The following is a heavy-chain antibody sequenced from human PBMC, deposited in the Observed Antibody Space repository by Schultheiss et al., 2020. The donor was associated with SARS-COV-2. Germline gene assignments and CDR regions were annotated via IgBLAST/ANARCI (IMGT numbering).Heavy chain of an antibody. D-gene: IGHD3-16*01. CDR3: ARDSVGGIDQ. J-gene: IGHJ4*02. CDR1: GGSISSYY. V-gene: IGHV4-59*01. CDR2: IYYSGST. Sequence: SETLSLSCTVSGGSISSYYWSWIRQPPGKGLEWIGYIYYSGSTNYNPSLKSRVTISVDTSKNQFSLVLYSVTAADTALYYCARDSVGGIDQWGQGTLVTVSS.